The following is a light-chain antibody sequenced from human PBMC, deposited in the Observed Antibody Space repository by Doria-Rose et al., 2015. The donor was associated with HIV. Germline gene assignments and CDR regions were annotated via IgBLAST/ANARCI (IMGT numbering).Light chain of an antibody. CDR1: QGISRY. CDR2: GAS. CDR3: HQFDSFPRT. V-gene: IGKV1-9*01. J-gene: IGKJ1*01. Sequence: DIRMTQSPYFLSASVGVKVTITCRASQGISRYLAWYQQKPGKATTLLIFGASTVQSVVPARFSGSGSGTEFTLTISSLQPEDFATYYCHQFDSFPRTFGHVTKVELK.